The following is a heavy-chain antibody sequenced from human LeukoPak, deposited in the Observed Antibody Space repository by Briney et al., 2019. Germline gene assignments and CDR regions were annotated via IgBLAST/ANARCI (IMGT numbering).Heavy chain of an antibody. CDR1: GGSISSSSYY. J-gene: IGHJ2*01. Sequence: SETLSLTCTVSGGSISSSSYYWGWIRQPPGKGLEWIGSIYYSGSTYYNPSLRSRVTISVDTSKNQFSLKLSSVTAADTAVYYCARVGWGPRWYFDLWGRGTLVTVSS. CDR2: IYYSGST. V-gene: IGHV4-39*07. CDR3: ARVGWGPRWYFDL. D-gene: IGHD3-16*01.